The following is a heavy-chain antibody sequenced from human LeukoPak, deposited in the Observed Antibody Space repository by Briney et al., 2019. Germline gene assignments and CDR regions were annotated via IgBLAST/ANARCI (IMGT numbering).Heavy chain of an antibody. D-gene: IGHD3-16*01. Sequence: SETLSLTCAVYGGSSSGYYWSWIRQPPGKGLEWIGEINHSGSTNYNPSLKSRVTISVDTSKNQFSLKLSSVTAADTAVYYCAIQGGARNWFDPWGQGTLVTVSS. V-gene: IGHV4-34*01. CDR1: GGSSSGYY. J-gene: IGHJ5*02. CDR2: INHSGST. CDR3: AIQGGARNWFDP.